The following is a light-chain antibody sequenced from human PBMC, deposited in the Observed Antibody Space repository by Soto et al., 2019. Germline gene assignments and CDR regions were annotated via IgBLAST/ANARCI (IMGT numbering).Light chain of an antibody. CDR1: TSDLGDYYF. CDR3: GSYTIKSIWV. CDR2: EFS. V-gene: IGLV2-14*01. Sequence: QSVLTQPASVSGSPGQSITISCTGATSDLGDYYFVSWYQQHPGKAPKLILYEFSHRPSGVSNRFSGSKSGNTASLTISGLQTEDEAEYYCGSYTIKSIWVFGGGTKVTVL. J-gene: IGLJ3*02.